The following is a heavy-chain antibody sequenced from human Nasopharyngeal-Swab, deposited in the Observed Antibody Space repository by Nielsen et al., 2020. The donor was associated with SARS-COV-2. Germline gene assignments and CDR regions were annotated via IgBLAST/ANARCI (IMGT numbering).Heavy chain of an antibody. V-gene: IGHV3-30*18. Sequence: GESLKISCAASGFTFSSYGMHWVRQAPGKGLEWVAVISYDGSNKYYADSVKGRFTISRDNSKNTLYLQMNSLRAEDTAVYYCAKDHCSSTSCHSRYFDHWGQGTLVTVSS. J-gene: IGHJ4*02. CDR2: ISYDGSNK. D-gene: IGHD2-2*02. CDR3: AKDHCSSTSCHSRYFDH. CDR1: GFTFSSYG.